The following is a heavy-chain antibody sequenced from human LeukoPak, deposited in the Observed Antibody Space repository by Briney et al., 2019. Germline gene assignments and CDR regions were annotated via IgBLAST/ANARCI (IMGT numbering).Heavy chain of an antibody. D-gene: IGHD3-9*01. CDR2: ISSSSSYI. CDR3: ARDPYYDILTGGRPIVPGY. Sequence: PGGSLRLSCAASGFTFSSYSMNWVRQAPGKGLEWVSSISSSSSYIYYADSVKGRFTISRDNAKNSLYLQMNSLRAEVTAVYYCARDPYYDILTGGRPIVPGYWGQGTLVTVSS. V-gene: IGHV3-21*01. J-gene: IGHJ4*02. CDR1: GFTFSSYS.